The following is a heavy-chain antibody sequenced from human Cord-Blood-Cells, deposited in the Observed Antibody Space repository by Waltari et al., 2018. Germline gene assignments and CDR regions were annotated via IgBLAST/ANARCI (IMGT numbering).Heavy chain of an antibody. CDR3: AKGVYSSSFYYFDY. J-gene: IGHJ4*02. V-gene: IGHV3-9*01. Sequence: EVQLVESGGGLVQPGRSLRLSCAASGFTFDDYAMHWVRQAPGKGLELVSGISWNSGSIGYADFVKGRFTISRDNAKNSLYLQMNSLRAEDTALYYCAKGVYSSSFYYFDYWGQGTLVTVSS. CDR2: ISWNSGSI. CDR1: GFTFDDYA. D-gene: IGHD6-6*01.